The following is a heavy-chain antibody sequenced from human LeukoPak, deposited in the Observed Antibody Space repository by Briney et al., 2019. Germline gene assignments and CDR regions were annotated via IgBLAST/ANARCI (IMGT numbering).Heavy chain of an antibody. CDR2: INPNSGGT. Sequence: GASVKVSCKASGYTFTGYYMHWVRQAPGQGLEWMGWINPNSGGTNYAQKFQGRVTMARDTSISTAYMELSRLRSDDTAVYYCARDYWGRSGWNWFDPWGQGNLVTVSS. V-gene: IGHV1-2*02. J-gene: IGHJ5*02. CDR1: GYTFTGYY. CDR3: ARDYWGRSGWNWFDP. D-gene: IGHD6-19*01.